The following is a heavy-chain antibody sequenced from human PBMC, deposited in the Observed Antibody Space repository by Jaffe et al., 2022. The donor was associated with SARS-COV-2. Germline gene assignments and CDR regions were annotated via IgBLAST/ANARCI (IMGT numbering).Heavy chain of an antibody. J-gene: IGHJ6*03. Sequence: QVQLVQSGAEVKRPGASVKLSCEASGYTFTNYKMHWVRQAPGQGLEWMALINPNGGSTSYSPRLQGRLTVTRDESRNTIFMDLSSLKSEDTATYYCARAAFYDSSGYSVYFYYYYMDIWGKGTTVTVSS. V-gene: IGHV1-46*04. CDR1: GYTFTNYK. CDR2: INPNGGST. D-gene: IGHD3-22*01. CDR3: ARAAFYDSSGYSVYFYYYYMDI.